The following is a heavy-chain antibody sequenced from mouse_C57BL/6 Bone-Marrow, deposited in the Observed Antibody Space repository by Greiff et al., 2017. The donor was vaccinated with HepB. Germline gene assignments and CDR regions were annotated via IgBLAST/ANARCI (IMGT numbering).Heavy chain of an antibody. V-gene: IGHV5-12*01. CDR2: ISNGGGST. CDR1: GFTFSDYY. Sequence: EVHLVESGGGLVQPGGSLKLSCAASGFTFSDYYMYWVRQTPEKRLEWVAYISNGGGSTYYPDTVKGRFTISRDNAKNTLYLQMSRLKSEDTAMYYCARAYYSNLFDYWGQGTTLTVSS. J-gene: IGHJ2*01. CDR3: ARAYYSNLFDY. D-gene: IGHD2-5*01.